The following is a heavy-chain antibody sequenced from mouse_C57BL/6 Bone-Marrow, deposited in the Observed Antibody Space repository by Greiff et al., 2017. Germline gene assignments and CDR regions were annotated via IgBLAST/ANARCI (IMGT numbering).Heavy chain of an antibody. Sequence: EVQLQQSGAELVRPGASVKLSCKASGYNFKNSYMHWVKQRPEQGLEWIGRIDPASGNTKYAPKFKGKATITADTSSNTAYLQLSSLTSEDAAVYCGARRGLHYGYFDFWGTGTAVTVSS. J-gene: IGHJ1*03. CDR2: IDPASGNT. CDR1: GYNFKNSY. V-gene: IGHV14-3*01. CDR3: ARRGLHYGYFDF.